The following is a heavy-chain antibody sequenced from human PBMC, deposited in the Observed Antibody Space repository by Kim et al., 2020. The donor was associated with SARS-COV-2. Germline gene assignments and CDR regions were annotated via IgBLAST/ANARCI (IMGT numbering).Heavy chain of an antibody. CDR1: GLTFSTYS. J-gene: IGHJ4*02. CDR2: ISSENSYI. Sequence: GGSLRLSCAASGLTFSTYSMNWVRQAPGKGLECVSSISSENSYIYYADSVKGRFTISRDNAKNSLYLQMNSLRAEDTAVYYCARAKVEMATNAPFDYWGQGTLVTVSS. V-gene: IGHV3-21*01. D-gene: IGHD5-12*01. CDR3: ARAKVEMATNAPFDY.